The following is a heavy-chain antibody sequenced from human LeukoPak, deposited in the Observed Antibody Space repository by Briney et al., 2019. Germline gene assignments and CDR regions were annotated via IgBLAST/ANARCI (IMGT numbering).Heavy chain of an antibody. D-gene: IGHD1-1*01. Sequence: ASVTVSCKASGYSFLSYDFNWVRQAPGQGLEWIGWMNTNIGNAGYAQKFQGRVTMTRDISISTAYMELSGLRSDDTAVYFCARRGTTPFAYWGQGTLVTVSS. CDR2: MNTNIGNA. CDR3: ARRGTTPFAY. V-gene: IGHV1-8*01. CDR1: GYSFLSYD. J-gene: IGHJ4*02.